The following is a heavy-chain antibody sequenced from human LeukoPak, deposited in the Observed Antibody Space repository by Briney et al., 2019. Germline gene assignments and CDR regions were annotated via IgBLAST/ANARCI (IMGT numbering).Heavy chain of an antibody. V-gene: IGHV4-59*11. Sequence: SETQSLTCTVSGGSISSHYWSWIRQPPGKGLEWIGYIYYDGSTRYNPSVKSRITISVDTSKNQFSLKLSSVTAADTAVYYCARGGHWFDSWGQGTLVTVSA. CDR1: GGSISSHY. D-gene: IGHD1-26*01. J-gene: IGHJ5*01. CDR3: ARGGHWFDS. CDR2: IYYDGST.